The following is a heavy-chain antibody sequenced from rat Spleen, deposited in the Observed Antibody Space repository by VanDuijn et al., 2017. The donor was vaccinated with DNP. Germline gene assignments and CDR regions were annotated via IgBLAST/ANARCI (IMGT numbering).Heavy chain of an antibody. Sequence: EVQLVESGGDLVQPGRSLKLSCVASGFTFSYYWMAWVRQVPGKGLEWIASITGGSRITSYPDSVKGRFTISRDDAKNTLSLQMNSLRSEDTATYYCARDRDSYAHVGAYFDYWGQGVMVTVSS. D-gene: IGHD1-12*01. CDR3: ARDRDSYAHVGAYFDY. CDR1: GFTFSYYW. J-gene: IGHJ2*01. CDR2: ITGGSRIT. V-gene: IGHV5-31*01.